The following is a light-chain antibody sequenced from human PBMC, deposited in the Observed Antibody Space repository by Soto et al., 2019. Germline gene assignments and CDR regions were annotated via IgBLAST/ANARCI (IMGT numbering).Light chain of an antibody. CDR2: DNN. CDR1: SSKIGNNY. J-gene: IGLJ3*02. Sequence: QSVLTQPPSVSAAPGQKVTISCSGNSSKIGNNYVSWYQQFPGKAPKLLIYDNNKRPSGIPDRFSGSRSGTSATLGITGLQTGDEADYYFGTWDSSLNVVFGGGTKVTVL. CDR3: GTWDSSLNVV. V-gene: IGLV1-51*01.